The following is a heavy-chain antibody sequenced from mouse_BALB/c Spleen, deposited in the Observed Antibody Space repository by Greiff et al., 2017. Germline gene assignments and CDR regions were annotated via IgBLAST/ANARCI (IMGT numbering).Heavy chain of an antibody. V-gene: IGHV1S81*02. D-gene: IGHD6-1*01. CDR1: GYTFTSYW. J-gene: IGHJ4*01. CDR2: INPSNGRT. CDR3: AIGGAFYAMDY. Sequence: QVQLQQPGAELVKPGASVKLSCKASGYTFTSYWMHWVKQRPGQGLEWIGEINPSNGRTNYNEKFKSKATLTVDKSSSTAYMQLSSLTSEDSAVYCCAIGGAFYAMDYWGQGTSVTVSS.